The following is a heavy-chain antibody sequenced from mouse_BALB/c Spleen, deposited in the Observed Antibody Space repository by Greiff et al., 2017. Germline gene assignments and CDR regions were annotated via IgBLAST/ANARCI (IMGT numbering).Heavy chain of an antibody. Sequence: QVQLQQSGPGLVQPSQSLSITCTVSGFSLTSYGVHWVRQSPGKGLEWLGVIWSGGSTDYNAAFISRLSISKDNSKSQVFFKMNSLQANDTAIYYCARGGKGGFDYWGQGTTLTVSS. CDR2: IWSGGST. CDR1: GFSLTSYG. J-gene: IGHJ2*01. CDR3: ARGGKGGFDY. V-gene: IGHV2-2*02. D-gene: IGHD2-1*01.